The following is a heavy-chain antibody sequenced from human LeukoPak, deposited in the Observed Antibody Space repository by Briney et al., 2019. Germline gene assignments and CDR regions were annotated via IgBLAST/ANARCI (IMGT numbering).Heavy chain of an antibody. CDR2: VGGRGGPRT. CDR1: GFPFSRYS. CDR3: AKEGLLGGYFFDL. J-gene: IGHJ4*02. V-gene: IGHV3-23*01. D-gene: IGHD2-8*02. Sequence: GGSLRLSCAASGFPFSRYSMAWVRQAPGRGLDWVSTVGGRGGPRTFYADSVKGRFTVSRDNSRDTVYPQMNNLGADDTAVYFCAKEGLLGGYFFDLWGQGVPVTVSS.